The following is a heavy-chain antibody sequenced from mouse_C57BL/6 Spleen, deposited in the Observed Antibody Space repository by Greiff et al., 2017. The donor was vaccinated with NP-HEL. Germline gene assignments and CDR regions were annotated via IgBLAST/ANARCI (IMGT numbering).Heavy chain of an antibody. J-gene: IGHJ1*03. V-gene: IGHV5-15*01. Sequence: EVKLMESGGGLVQPGGSLKLSCAASGFTFSDYGMAWVRQAPRKGPEWVAFISNLAYSIYYADTVTGRFTISRENAKNTLYLEMSSLRSEDTAMYYCARHEDWYFDVWGTGTTVTVSS. CDR2: ISNLAYSI. CDR1: GFTFSDYG. CDR3: ARHEDWYFDV.